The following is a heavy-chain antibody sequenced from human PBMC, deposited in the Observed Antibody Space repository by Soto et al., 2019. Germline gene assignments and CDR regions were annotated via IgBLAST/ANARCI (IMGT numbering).Heavy chain of an antibody. CDR2: IWYDGSNK. CDR3: ARDSRYYDFWSGYYDNWLDP. Sequence: PGGSLRLSCAASGFTFSSYGMHWVRQAPGKGLEWVAVIWYDGSNKYYADSVKGRFTISRDNSKNTLYLQMNSLRAEDTAVYYCARDSRYYDFWSGYYDNWLDPWGQGTLVTVSS. CDR1: GFTFSSYG. V-gene: IGHV3-33*01. J-gene: IGHJ5*02. D-gene: IGHD3-3*01.